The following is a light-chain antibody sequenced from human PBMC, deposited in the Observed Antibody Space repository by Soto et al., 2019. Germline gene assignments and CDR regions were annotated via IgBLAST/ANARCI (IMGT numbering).Light chain of an antibody. CDR2: WAS. CDR3: QQYYSTPIT. CDR1: QIVLYTSNNKNY. Sequence: DILMTQSPDSLAVSLGERATLNCKSSQIVLYTSNNKNYLAWYRQKPGQPPKLLIYWASTRESGVPDRFNGSGSGTDFTLTISSLQAEDVAVYYCQQYYSTPITFGQGTRLEIK. J-gene: IGKJ5*01. V-gene: IGKV4-1*01.